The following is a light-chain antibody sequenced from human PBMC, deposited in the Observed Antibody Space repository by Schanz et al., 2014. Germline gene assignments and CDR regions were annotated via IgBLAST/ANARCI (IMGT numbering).Light chain of an antibody. Sequence: EIVLTQSPPTLSLSPGERATLSCRASQSVSSYLAWYQQKPGQAPRLLIYEASNRATGIPARFSGSGSGTAFTLTISSLEPEDFAVYYCQQRSNWPLTFGGGTKVEIK. CDR3: QQRSNWPLT. CDR2: EAS. V-gene: IGKV3-11*01. J-gene: IGKJ4*01. CDR1: QSVSSY.